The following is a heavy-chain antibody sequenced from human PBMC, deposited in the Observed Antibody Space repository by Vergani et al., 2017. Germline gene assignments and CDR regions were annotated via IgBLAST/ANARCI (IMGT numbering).Heavy chain of an antibody. CDR1: GYSPTELT. D-gene: IGHD2-2*01. J-gene: IGHJ6*02. CDR3: ARQGYCSSTSCYGYYYYYGMDV. Sequence: QVQLVQSGSEVRKPGASVKVSCQVSGYSPTELTIHWVRQAPGKGLEWMGGFDPEHGEVTFAHHIQGRVTMTEDRSTDTAYMELSSLRPEDTAVYYCARQGYCSSTSCYGYYYYYGMDVWGQGTTVTVSS. V-gene: IGHV1-24*01. CDR2: FDPEHGEV.